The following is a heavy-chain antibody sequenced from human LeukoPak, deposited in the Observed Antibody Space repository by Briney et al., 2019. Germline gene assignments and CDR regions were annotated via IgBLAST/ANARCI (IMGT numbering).Heavy chain of an antibody. Sequence: ASVKVSCKASGYTFTSYDINWVRQATGQGLEWMGWMNPNSGNTGYAQKFQDRVTITADKSTSTAYMELSGLTPEDTAVYYCAAALYIGQLLSALDFWGQGSPVIVSS. CDR1: GYTFTSYD. CDR3: AAALYIGQLLSALDF. D-gene: IGHD3-10*01. CDR2: MNPNSGNT. J-gene: IGHJ4*02. V-gene: IGHV1-8*01.